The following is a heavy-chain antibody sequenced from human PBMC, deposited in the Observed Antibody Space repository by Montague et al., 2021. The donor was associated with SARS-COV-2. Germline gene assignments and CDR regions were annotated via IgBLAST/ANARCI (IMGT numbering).Heavy chain of an antibody. Sequence: SETLSLTCTVSGASVGSSDWGWIRQSPGKGLEWIGYFYIVGSTDYNNSLKRLATISRDTSKNQFSLKVRSVTAADTAVYYCARETMAADAFDIWGQGTMVTVSS. CDR2: FYIVGST. D-gene: IGHD1-14*01. V-gene: IGHV4-59*02. J-gene: IGHJ3*02. CDR3: ARETMAADAFDI. CDR1: GASVGSSD.